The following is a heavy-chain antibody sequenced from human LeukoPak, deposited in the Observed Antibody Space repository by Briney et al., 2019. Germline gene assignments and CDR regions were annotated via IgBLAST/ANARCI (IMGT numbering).Heavy chain of an antibody. V-gene: IGHV3-23*01. J-gene: IGHJ4*02. CDR2: ISGSGGST. D-gene: IGHD6-19*01. CDR3: AKDRRSIAVAGTVGY. Sequence: GGSLRLSCAASGFTFSSDAMSWVRQAPGKGLEWVSAISGSGGSTYYADSVKGRFTISRDNSKNTLYLQMNSLRAEDTAVYYCAKDRRSIAVAGTVGYWGQGTLVTVSS. CDR1: GFTFSSDA.